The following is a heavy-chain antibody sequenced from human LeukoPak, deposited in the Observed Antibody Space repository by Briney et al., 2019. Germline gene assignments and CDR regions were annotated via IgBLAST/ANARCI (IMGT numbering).Heavy chain of an antibody. CDR2: IKQDGSEK. J-gene: IGHJ4*02. CDR3: AIDHRGGHYVGLDDY. Sequence: PGGSLRLSCAASGFTFSSYWMSWVRQAPGKGLEWVANIKQDGSEKFYVDSVKGRFTISRDNSQNTMYMQMDSLRAEDTAVYYCAIDHRGGHYVGLDDYWGQGALVTVSS. D-gene: IGHD4-23*01. V-gene: IGHV3-7*03. CDR1: GFTFSSYW.